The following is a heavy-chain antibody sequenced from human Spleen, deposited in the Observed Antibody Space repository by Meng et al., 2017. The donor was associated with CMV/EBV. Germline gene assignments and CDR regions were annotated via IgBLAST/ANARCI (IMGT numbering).Heavy chain of an antibody. J-gene: IGHJ6*02. Sequence: ESLKISCTVSGGSISSYYWSWIRQPPGKGLEWIGYIYYSGSTNYNPSLKSRVTISVDTSKNQFSLKLSSVTAADTAVYYCARSDREKYCSSTSCFDYGMDVWGQGTTVTVSS. V-gene: IGHV4-59*01. CDR1: GGSISSYY. CDR2: IYYSGST. CDR3: ARSDREKYCSSTSCFDYGMDV. D-gene: IGHD2-2*01.